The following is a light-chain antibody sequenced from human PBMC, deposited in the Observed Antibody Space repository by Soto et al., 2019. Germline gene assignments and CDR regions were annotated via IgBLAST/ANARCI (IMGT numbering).Light chain of an antibody. V-gene: IGKV1-5*03. CDR2: KAS. CDR1: QSINNW. J-gene: IGKJ1*01. CDR3: QLYNSFLT. Sequence: DIPMTQSPSTLSESVGGRVTITCRASQSINNWLAWYQQKPGMAPKLLIYKASSLESGVPSRFSGSGSGTEFTLTIISLQPDDFTTYYCQLYNSFLTFGQETKVDIK.